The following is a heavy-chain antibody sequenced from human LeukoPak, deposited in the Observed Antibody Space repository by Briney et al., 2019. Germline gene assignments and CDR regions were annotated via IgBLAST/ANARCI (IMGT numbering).Heavy chain of an antibody. J-gene: IGHJ6*03. D-gene: IGHD5-18*01. CDR2: IIPIFGTA. Sequence: ASVKVSCKASGGTFSSYAISWVRQAPGQGLEWMGGIIPIFGTANYAQKFQGRVTIAADESTSTAYMELSSLRSEDTAMYYCARAGANTAITHLYYYYMDVWGKGTTVTISS. V-gene: IGHV1-69*01. CDR3: ARAGANTAITHLYYYYMDV. CDR1: GGTFSSYA.